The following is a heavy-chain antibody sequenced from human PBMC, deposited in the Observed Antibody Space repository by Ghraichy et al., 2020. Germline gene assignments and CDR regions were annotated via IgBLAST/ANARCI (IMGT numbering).Heavy chain of an antibody. D-gene: IGHD2-21*01. CDR2: ISTSGT. Sequence: SETLSLTCTVSGGSISSYYWSWIRQPAGKRLEWIWLISTSGTNYNPSLKSRVTMSLDTSNNQFSLNLNSVTAADTAVYYCARGHCFTWYFGLWCRGTLVTVSS. CDR1: GGSISSYY. CDR3: ARGHCFTWYFGL. J-gene: IGHJ2*01. V-gene: IGHV4-4*07.